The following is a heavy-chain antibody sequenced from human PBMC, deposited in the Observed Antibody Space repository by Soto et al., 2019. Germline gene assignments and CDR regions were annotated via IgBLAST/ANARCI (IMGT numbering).Heavy chain of an antibody. D-gene: IGHD4-17*01. CDR3: ARANDYGDYEGGADAFDI. Sequence: QVQLVQSGAEVKKPGSSGKVSCKASGGTFSSYAISWVRQAPGQGLEWMGGIIPIFGTANYAQKFQGRVTITADESTSTAYMELSSLRSEDTAVYYCARANDYGDYEGGADAFDIWGQGTMVTVSS. V-gene: IGHV1-69*01. CDR1: GGTFSSYA. J-gene: IGHJ3*02. CDR2: IIPIFGTA.